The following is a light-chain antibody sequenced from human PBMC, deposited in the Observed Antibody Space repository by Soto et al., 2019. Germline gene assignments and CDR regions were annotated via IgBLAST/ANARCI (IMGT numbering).Light chain of an antibody. CDR2: AAS. V-gene: IGKV1-39*01. CDR3: QQSYSTPPEYT. CDR1: QSISSY. Sequence: DIQMTQSPSSLSASVGDRVSITCRAGQSISSYLNWYQQRPGKAPKLLIYAASNLQSGVPSRFSGSGSGTDFTLTISNLQPGDSATYYCQQSYSTPPEYTFGQGTKLEIK. J-gene: IGKJ2*01.